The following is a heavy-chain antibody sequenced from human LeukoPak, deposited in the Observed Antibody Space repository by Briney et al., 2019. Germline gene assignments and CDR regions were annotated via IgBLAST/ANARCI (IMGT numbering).Heavy chain of an antibody. CDR1: GYTFTSYG. V-gene: IGHV1-18*01. J-gene: IGHJ6*02. CDR2: ISAYNGNT. D-gene: IGHD6-19*01. Sequence: GESLKISCKASGYTFTSYGISWVRQAPGQGLEWMGWISAYNGNTNYAQKLQGRVTMTTDTSTSTAYMELRSLRSDDTAVYYCARDSSGWYYYYYYYGMGVWGQGTTVTVSS. CDR3: ARDSSGWYYYYYYYGMGV.